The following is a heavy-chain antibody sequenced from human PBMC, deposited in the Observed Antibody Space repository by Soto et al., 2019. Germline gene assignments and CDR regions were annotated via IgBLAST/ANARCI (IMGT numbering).Heavy chain of an antibody. CDR1: GFTFSSYA. D-gene: IGHD6-13*01. V-gene: IGHV3-23*01. CDR2: ISATGGTT. J-gene: IGHJ4*02. Sequence: EVQLLESGGGLVQPGGSLRLSCVASGFTFSSYAISWVRQAPGKGPEWVAVISATGGTTYFADSVKGRFSISRDNSKNTLSLQLRSLRGEDTAVYYCAKETTAAVGDYFDSWGQGTQVTVS. CDR3: AKETTAAVGDYFDS.